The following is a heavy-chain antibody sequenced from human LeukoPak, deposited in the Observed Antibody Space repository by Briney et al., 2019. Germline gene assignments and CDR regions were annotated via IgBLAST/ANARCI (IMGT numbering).Heavy chain of an antibody. CDR3: ARHVVSGWSYYYYYMDV. CDR1: GGSISSSSHY. D-gene: IGHD6-19*01. Sequence: SETLSLTCTVSGGSISSSSHYWGWIRQPPGKGLEWIGSMYYRGSTYHNPSLKSRVTISVDTSKNQFSLKLSSVTAADTAVYYCARHVVSGWSYYYYYMDVWGKGTTVTISS. V-gene: IGHV4-39*01. J-gene: IGHJ6*03. CDR2: MYYRGST.